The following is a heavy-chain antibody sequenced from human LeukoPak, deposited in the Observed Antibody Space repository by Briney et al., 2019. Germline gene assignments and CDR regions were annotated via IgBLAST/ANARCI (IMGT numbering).Heavy chain of an antibody. J-gene: IGHJ4*02. CDR2: ISAYNGNT. D-gene: IGHD2-15*01. CDR3: ARAAYCSGGSCYSYFDY. V-gene: IGHV1-18*01. Sequence: ASVKVSCKASGYTFTSYGISWVRQAPGQGLEWMGWISAYNGNTNYAQKLQGRVTMTTDTSTSTAYMELRNLRSDDTAVYYCARAAYCSGGSCYSYFDYWGQGTLVTVSS. CDR1: GYTFTSYG.